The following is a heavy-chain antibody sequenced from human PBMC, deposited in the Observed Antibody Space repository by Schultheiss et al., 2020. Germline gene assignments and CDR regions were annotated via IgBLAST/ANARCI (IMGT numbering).Heavy chain of an antibody. V-gene: IGHV3-74*01. CDR1: GFTFSSFW. CDR2: ISGDGFTI. CDR3: ARSHYYDSGTFSTIYGLDV. D-gene: IGHD3-10*01. J-gene: IGHJ6*02. Sequence: GGSLRLSCAAAGFTFSSFWMHWVRQVPGKGPVWVSRISGDGFTITYADSVKGRFTISRDNAKNTLFLQMNSLRAEDTAVYYCARSHYYDSGTFSTIYGLDVWGQGTTVTVSS.